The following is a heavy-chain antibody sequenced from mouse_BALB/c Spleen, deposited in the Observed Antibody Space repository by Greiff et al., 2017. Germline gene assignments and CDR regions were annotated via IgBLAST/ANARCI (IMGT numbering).Heavy chain of an antibody. D-gene: IGHD2-3*01. CDR2: ISNGGGST. CDR3: ARHGLLRRYAMDY. Sequence: EVQLVESGGGLVQPGGSLKLSCAASGFTFSSYTMSWVRQTPEKRLEWVAYISNGGGSTYYPDTVKGRFTISRDNAKNTLYLQMSSLKSEDTAMYYCARHGLLRRYAMDYWGQGTSVTVSS. CDR1: GFTFSSYT. J-gene: IGHJ4*01. V-gene: IGHV5-12-2*01.